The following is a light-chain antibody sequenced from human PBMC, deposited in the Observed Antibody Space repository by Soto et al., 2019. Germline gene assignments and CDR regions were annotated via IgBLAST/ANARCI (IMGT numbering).Light chain of an antibody. J-gene: IGKJ5*01. Sequence: TVLTQSQYTIHLYAGEXETLSFWASQTVSNSLAWYQQKPGQAPRLLIYGASTRATAIPDRFSGSGSGTDFTLTISRLEPEDFAVYYCQQYGKSPTCGHGTLLEI. CDR2: GAS. V-gene: IGKV3-20*01. CDR3: QQYGKSPT. CDR1: QTVSNS.